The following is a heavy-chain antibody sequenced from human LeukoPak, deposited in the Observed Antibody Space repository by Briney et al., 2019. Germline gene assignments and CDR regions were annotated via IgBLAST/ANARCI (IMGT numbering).Heavy chain of an antibody. D-gene: IGHD3-10*01. Sequence: PSETLSLTCAVYGGSFSGYYWSWLRQPPGKGLEWLGEINHSGSTNYNPSLKSRVTISVDTSKNQFSLKLSSVTAADTAVYYCARGYIPRSGKSPVYYYMDVWGKGTTVTVSS. CDR2: INHSGST. V-gene: IGHV4-34*01. J-gene: IGHJ6*03. CDR1: GGSFSGYY. CDR3: ARGYIPRSGKSPVYYYMDV.